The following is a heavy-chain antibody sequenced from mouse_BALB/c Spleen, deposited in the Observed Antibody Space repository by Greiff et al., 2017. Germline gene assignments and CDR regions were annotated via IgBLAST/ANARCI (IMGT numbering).Heavy chain of an antibody. CDR1: GFTFSSYG. V-gene: IGHV5-6-3*01. D-gene: IGHD2-3*01. CDR2: INSNGGST. Sequence: EVKLMESGGGLVQPGGSLKLSCAASGFTFSSYGMSWVRQTPDKRLELVATINSNGGSTYYPDSVKGRFTISRDNAKNTLYLQMSSLKSEDTAMYYCARDRYDGYHWYFDVWGAGTTVTVSS. J-gene: IGHJ1*01. CDR3: ARDRYDGYHWYFDV.